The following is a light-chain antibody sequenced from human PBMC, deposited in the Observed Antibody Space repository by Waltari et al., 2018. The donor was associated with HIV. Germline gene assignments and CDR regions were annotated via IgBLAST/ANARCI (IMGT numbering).Light chain of an antibody. J-gene: IGLJ1*01. CDR1: SSDVGGYKY. CDR2: DVS. CDR3: CSYAGSYNYV. V-gene: IGLV2-11*01. Sequence: QSALTQPRSVSGSPGQSVTISCTGTSSDVGGYKYVSWYQQHPGKAPKLMIYDVSKRPSGFPDRFSGSKSGNSASLTISGLQADDDADYYCCSYAGSYNYVFGTGTKVTVL.